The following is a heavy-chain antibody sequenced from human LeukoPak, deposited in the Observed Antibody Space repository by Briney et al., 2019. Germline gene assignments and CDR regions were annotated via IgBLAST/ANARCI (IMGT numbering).Heavy chain of an antibody. CDR2: ISAYNGNT. V-gene: IGHV1-18*01. J-gene: IGHJ6*03. CDR3: ARDSADIVVVPAALYYYYYMDV. Sequence: GASVKVSCKASGYTFTSYGISWVRQAPGQGLEWMGWISAYNGNTNYAQKLQGRVTMTTDTSTSTAYMELRSLRSDDTAVYYCARDSADIVVVPAALYYYYYMDVWGEGTTVTVSS. D-gene: IGHD2-2*01. CDR1: GYTFTSYG.